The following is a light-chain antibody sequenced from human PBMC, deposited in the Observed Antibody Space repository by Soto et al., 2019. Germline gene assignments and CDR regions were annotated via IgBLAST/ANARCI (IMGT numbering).Light chain of an antibody. J-gene: IGKJ2*01. Sequence: EIVLTQSPATLSLSPGEWATLSCRTSVSVSSYLAWYQQKPGQAPRLLIYGASNRATGIPARFSGSGSGTDFTLTISNLEPEDFAVYYCQHRGKWPRTFGQGTKLEIK. CDR1: VSVSSY. CDR3: QHRGKWPRT. V-gene: IGKV3-11*01. CDR2: GAS.